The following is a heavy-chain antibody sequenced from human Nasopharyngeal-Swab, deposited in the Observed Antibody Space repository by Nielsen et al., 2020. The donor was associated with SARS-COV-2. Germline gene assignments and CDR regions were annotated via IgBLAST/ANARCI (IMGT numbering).Heavy chain of an antibody. D-gene: IGHD1-26*01. V-gene: IGHV4/OR15-8*02. CDR1: GESIISFNW. CDR2: IYHGGNT. CDR3: ARNLYTTTWKTLFDF. J-gene: IGHJ4*02. Sequence: SETLSLTCDVSGESIISFNWWSWVRQSPGKGLEWIGEIYHGGNTNYNPSLRSRVTISMDKSKNQFSLTLSSVTAADTAVYYCARNLYTTTWKTLFDFWGQGTLVTVSS.